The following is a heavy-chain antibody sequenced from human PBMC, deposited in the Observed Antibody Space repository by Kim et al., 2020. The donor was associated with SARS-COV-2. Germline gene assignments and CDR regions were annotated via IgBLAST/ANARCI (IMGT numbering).Heavy chain of an antibody. CDR3: TRATGYSSSWYRY. V-gene: IGHV3-49*03. J-gene: IGHJ4*02. D-gene: IGHD6-13*01. Sequence: GGSLRLSCTASGFTFGDYAMSWFRQAPGKGLEWVGFIRSKAYGGTTEYAASVKGRFTISRDDSKSIAYLQMNSLKTEDTAVYYCTRATGYSSSWYRYWGQGTLVTVSS. CDR1: GFTFGDYA. CDR2: IRSKAYGGTT.